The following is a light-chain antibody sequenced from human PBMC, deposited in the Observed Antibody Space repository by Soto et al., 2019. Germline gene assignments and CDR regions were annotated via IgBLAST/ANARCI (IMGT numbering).Light chain of an antibody. CDR1: QNIYTY. J-gene: IGKJ4*01. CDR3: QQSYSNIVS. CDR2: ASS. Sequence: DIQLTQSPSSLSASVGDRVTISCRASQNIYTYVNCYQLKPGKAPKLLIFASSTLQSGVPSRFSGSGSGADCSLTISSLQPEEFANFYCQQSYSNIVSFGGGTRVEL. V-gene: IGKV1-39*01.